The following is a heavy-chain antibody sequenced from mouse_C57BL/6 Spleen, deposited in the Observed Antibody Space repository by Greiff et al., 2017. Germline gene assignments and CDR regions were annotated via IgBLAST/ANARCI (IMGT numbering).Heavy chain of an antibody. V-gene: IGHV1-26*01. D-gene: IGHD2-3*01. CDR3: ARPDGYYPYFDY. J-gene: IGHJ2*01. CDR2: INPNNGGT. CDR1: GYTFTDYY. Sequence: VQLQQSGPELVKPGASVKISCKASGYTFTDYYMNWVKQSHGKSLEWIGDINPNNGGTSYNQKFKGKATLTVDKSSSTAYMELRSLTSEDSAVYYCARPDGYYPYFDYWGQGTTLTVSS.